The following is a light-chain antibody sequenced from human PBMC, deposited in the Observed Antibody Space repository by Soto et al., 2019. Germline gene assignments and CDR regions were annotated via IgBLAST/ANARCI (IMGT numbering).Light chain of an antibody. CDR3: QQYNNWPRPIN. CDR1: QSVSSN. J-gene: IGKJ5*01. Sequence: DIVMTHSPATLAASPGERATLSFMASQSVSSNLAWYQQKPGQAPRLLIYGASTRATGIPARFSGSGSGTEFTLTISRLQSEDFAVYYCQQYNNWPRPINFGKGKRLEIK. CDR2: GAS. V-gene: IGKV3-15*01.